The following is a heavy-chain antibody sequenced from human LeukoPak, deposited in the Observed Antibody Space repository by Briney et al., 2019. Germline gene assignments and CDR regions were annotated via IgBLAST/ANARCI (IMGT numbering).Heavy chain of an antibody. Sequence: ASVKVSCKVSGYTLTELSMHWVRQAPGKGLEWMGGFDPKDGETIYAQKFQGRVTMTEDTSTDTAYMELSSLRSEDTAMYYCATRGVVGKSTYYFDYWGQGTLVTVSS. J-gene: IGHJ4*02. V-gene: IGHV1-24*01. CDR3: ATRGVVGKSTYYFDY. CDR1: GYTLTELS. D-gene: IGHD1-26*01. CDR2: FDPKDGET.